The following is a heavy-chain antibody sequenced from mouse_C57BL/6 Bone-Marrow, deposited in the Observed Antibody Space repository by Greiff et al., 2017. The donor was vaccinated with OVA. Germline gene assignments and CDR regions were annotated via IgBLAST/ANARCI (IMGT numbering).Heavy chain of an antibody. V-gene: IGHV14-1*01. CDR1: GFNIKDYY. CDR3: TRGGFPWFAY. CDR2: IDPEDGAT. Sequence: VQLQQSGAELVRPGASVKLSCTASGFNIKDYYMHWVKQRPEQGLEWIGRIDPEDGATESAPKFQGKATMTADTSSNKAYLQLSSLTSEDTAVYYSTRGGFPWFAYWGQGTLVTVSA. J-gene: IGHJ3*01.